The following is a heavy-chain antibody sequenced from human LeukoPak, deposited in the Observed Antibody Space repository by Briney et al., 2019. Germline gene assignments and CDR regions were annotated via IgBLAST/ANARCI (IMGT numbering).Heavy chain of an antibody. CDR1: GGSISSGDYY. J-gene: IGHJ5*02. Sequence: SETLSLTCTVSGGSISSGDYYWSWIRQPPGKGLEWVGYIYYSGSTNYNPSLESRVTISVDTSKNQFSLKLSSVTAADTAVYYCARTVTMIVGMRFDPWGQGTLVTVSS. CDR2: IYYSGST. CDR3: ARTVTMIVGMRFDP. D-gene: IGHD3-22*01. V-gene: IGHV4-30-4*08.